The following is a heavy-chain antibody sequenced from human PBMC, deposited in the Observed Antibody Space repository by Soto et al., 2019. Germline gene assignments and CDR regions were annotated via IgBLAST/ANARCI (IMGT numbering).Heavy chain of an antibody. J-gene: IGHJ4*02. D-gene: IGHD1-26*01. CDR3: ARGRLLISD. V-gene: IGHV3-66*01. CDR1: GFTVSSDY. CDR2: IYSGVNA. Sequence: EVQLVESGGGLVQRGGSLRLSCAAYGFTVSSDYMTWVRHAPGKGLEWVSVIYSGVNASYADSVKGRFTISRDSAKNTLYLQMSSLRVEDTAVYYCARGRLLISDWGQGALGTVSS.